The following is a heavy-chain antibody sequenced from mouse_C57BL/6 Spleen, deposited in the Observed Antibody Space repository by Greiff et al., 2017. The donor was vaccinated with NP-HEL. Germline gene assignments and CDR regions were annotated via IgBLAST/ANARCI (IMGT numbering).Heavy chain of an antibody. D-gene: IGHD1-1*01. J-gene: IGHJ3*01. V-gene: IGHV1-55*01. CDR1: GYTFTSYW. CDR3: AGGVYYGSSYSAWFAY. Sequence: QVQLQQPGAELVKPGASVKMSCKASGYTFTSYWITWVKQRPGQGLEWIGDIYPGSGSTNYNEKFKSKATLTVDTSSSTAYIQLNSLTSEDSAVYYCAGGVYYGSSYSAWFAYWGQGTLVTVSA. CDR2: IYPGSGST.